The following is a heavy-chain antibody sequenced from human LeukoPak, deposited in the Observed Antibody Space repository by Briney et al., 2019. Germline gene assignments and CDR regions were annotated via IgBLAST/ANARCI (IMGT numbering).Heavy chain of an antibody. J-gene: IGHJ1*01. Sequence: PSETLSLTCAVYGVSFSGYFWSWIRQPPGKGLEWIGEINHSGSTNYNPSLKSRVTISVDTSKNQFSLKLSSVTAADTAVYYCARHLDGYVWGQGTLVTVSS. CDR2: INHSGST. CDR1: GVSFSGYF. CDR3: ARHLDGYV. V-gene: IGHV4-34*01. D-gene: IGHD3/OR15-3a*01.